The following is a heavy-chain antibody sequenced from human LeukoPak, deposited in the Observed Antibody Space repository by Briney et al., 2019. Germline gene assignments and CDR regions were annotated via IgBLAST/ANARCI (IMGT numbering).Heavy chain of an antibody. V-gene: IGHV4-39*07. CDR1: GGSISSSSYY. Sequence: SETLSLTCTVSGGSISSSSYYWGWIRQPPGKGLEWIGSIYYSGSTYYNPSLKSRVTISVDTSKNQLSLKLSSVTAADTAVYYCARLTFGGVIGYGMDVWGQATTVTVSS. J-gene: IGHJ6*02. D-gene: IGHD3-16*01. CDR2: IYYSGST. CDR3: ARLTFGGVIGYGMDV.